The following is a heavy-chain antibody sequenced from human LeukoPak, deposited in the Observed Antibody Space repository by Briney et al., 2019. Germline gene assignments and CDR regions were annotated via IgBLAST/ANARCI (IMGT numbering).Heavy chain of an antibody. D-gene: IGHD6-13*01. CDR3: ARLAAAGTSFYGMDV. J-gene: IGHJ6*04. CDR2: ISSSSSYI. Sequence: PGGSLRLSCATSGFIFSSYSMNWVRQAPGKGLEWVSSISSSSSYIYHADSVKGRFTISRDNAKNSLYLQMNSLRAEDTAMYYCARLAAAGTSFYGMDVWATGTTVTVSS. CDR1: GFIFSSYS. V-gene: IGHV3-21*01.